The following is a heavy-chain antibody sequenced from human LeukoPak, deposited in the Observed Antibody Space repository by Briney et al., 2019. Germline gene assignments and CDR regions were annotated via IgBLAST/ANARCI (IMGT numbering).Heavy chain of an antibody. V-gene: IGHV4-59*08. CDR3: ARHRRFDP. CDR1: GXSISSYY. CDR2: IYYSGST. J-gene: IGHJ5*02. Sequence: SETLSLTCTVSGXSISSYYWSWIRQPPGKGLEWIGYIYYSGSTNYNPSLKSRVTISVDTSKNQFSLKLSSVTAADTAVYYCARHRRFDPWGQGTLVTVSS.